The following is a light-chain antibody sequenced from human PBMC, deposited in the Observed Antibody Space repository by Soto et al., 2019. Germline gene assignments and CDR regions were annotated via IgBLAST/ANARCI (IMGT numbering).Light chain of an antibody. J-gene: IGKJ3*01. CDR3: QQYSASPRT. CDR2: GAS. Sequence: EIVVTLSPVTLSVSPEERATLSYRASQSVSSSYLAWYQQKPGQAPRLLIHGASSRATGIPDRFSGSGSGTDFTLTISRLEPEDFAVYYCQQYSASPRTFGQGTNVDIK. V-gene: IGKV3-20*01. CDR1: QSVSSSY.